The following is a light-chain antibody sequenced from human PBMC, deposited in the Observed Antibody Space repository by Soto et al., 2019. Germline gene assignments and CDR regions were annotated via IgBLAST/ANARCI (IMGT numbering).Light chain of an antibody. CDR3: ATWDDSLNGLV. J-gene: IGLJ3*02. CDR2: SNS. Sequence: QSVLTQPPSASGTPGQWVPISCSGSNSNIGSNTVSWYQQLPGTAPKLLIYSNSRRPSGVPDRFSGSKSGTSASLAISGLQSGDEADYYCATWDDSLNGLVFGGGTKLTVL. V-gene: IGLV1-44*01. CDR1: NSNIGSNT.